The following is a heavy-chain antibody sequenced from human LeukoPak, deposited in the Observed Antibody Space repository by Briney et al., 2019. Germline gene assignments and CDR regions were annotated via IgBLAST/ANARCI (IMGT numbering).Heavy chain of an antibody. D-gene: IGHD6-13*01. V-gene: IGHV3-7*01. CDR1: GLNFRTSW. CDR2: IRYDGTVK. Sequence: PGGSLRLSCTASGLNFRTSWMSWVRQSPGKGLEFLANIRYDGTVKNYMDSVKGRFTISRDNPKNSLYLQMDGLRADDTAVYYCARDPDSSSFDYWGQGVLVTVSS. CDR3: ARDPDSSSFDY. J-gene: IGHJ4*02.